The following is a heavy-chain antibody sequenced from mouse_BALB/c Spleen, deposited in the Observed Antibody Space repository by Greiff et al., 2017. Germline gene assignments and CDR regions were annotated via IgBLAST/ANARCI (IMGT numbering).Heavy chain of an antibody. CDR3: ARYDYDEYFDV. V-gene: IGHV14-3*02. D-gene: IGHD2-4*01. J-gene: IGHJ1*01. CDR2: IDPANGNT. Sequence: EVHLVESGAELVKPGASVKLSCTASGSNIKDTYMHWVKQRPEQGLEWIGRIDPANGNTKYDPKFQGKATITADTSSNTAYLQLSSLTSEDTAVYYCARYDYDEYFDVWGAGTTVTVSS. CDR1: GSNIKDTY.